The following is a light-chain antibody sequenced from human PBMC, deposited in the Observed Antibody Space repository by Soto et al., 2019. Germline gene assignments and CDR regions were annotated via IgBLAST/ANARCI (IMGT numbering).Light chain of an antibody. Sequence: QSVLTQPRSESESPGQSVTISCTGTSSDVGSYDYVSWYQHHAGKAPKLMIYNVIKRPSGVPDRFSGSKSGNTASLTISGLQAEDEADYYCCSYAGSYTVVFGGGTKLTVL. CDR3: CSYAGSYTVV. V-gene: IGLV2-11*01. CDR1: SSDVGSYDY. CDR2: NVI. J-gene: IGLJ2*01.